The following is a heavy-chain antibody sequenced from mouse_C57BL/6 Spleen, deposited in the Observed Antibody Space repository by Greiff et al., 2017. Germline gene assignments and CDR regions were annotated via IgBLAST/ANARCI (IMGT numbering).Heavy chain of an antibody. CDR2: INYDGSST. V-gene: IGHV5-16*01. CDR3: ARYYGSRGYFDY. Sequence: EVHLVASEGGLVQPGSSMKLSCTASGFTFSDYYMAWVRQVPEKGLEWVANINYDGSSTYYLDSLKSRFIISRDNAKNILYLQMSSLKSEDTATYYCARYYGSRGYFDYWGQGTTLTVSS. CDR1: GFTFSDYY. D-gene: IGHD1-1*01. J-gene: IGHJ2*01.